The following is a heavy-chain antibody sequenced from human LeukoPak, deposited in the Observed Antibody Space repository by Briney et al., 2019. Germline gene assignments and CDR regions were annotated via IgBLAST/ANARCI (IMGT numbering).Heavy chain of an antibody. CDR3: ATSDFAAHFDY. D-gene: IGHD2/OR15-2a*01. V-gene: IGHV3-43*02. CDR1: GFTFDDYA. CDR2: ISGDGGST. J-gene: IGHJ4*02. Sequence: GGSLRLSCAASGFTFDDYAMHWVRQAPGKGLEWVSLISGDGGSTYYADSVKGRFTISRDNKNSLYLQMNSLGTEDTALYYCATSDFAAHFDYWGQGTLVTVSS.